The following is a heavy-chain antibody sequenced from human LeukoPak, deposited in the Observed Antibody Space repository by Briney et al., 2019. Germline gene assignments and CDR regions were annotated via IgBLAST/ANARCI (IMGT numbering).Heavy chain of an antibody. CDR2: ISAYNGNT. D-gene: IGHD4-17*01. Sequence: GESLKVSCKASGYTFTSYGISWVRQAPGQGLEWMGWISAYNGNTNYAQKLQGRVTMTTDTSTSTAHMELRSLRSDDTAVYYCARAHDYGDPFDYWGQETLVTVSS. V-gene: IGHV1-18*01. CDR1: GYTFTSYG. J-gene: IGHJ4*02. CDR3: ARAHDYGDPFDY.